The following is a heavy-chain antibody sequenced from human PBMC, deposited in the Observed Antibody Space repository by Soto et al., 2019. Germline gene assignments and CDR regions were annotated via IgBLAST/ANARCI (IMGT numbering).Heavy chain of an antibody. CDR1: GYTFTGYY. J-gene: IGHJ3*01. V-gene: IGHV1-2*02. CDR2: INPNSGGT. Sequence: ASVKVSCKASGYTFTGYYMHWVRQAPGQGLEWMGWINPNSGGTNYAQKFQGRVTMTRDTSISTAYMELSRLRSDDTAVYYCARSRSTIFGVRRPDATEFCDHGTMLTVS. CDR3: ARSRSTIFGVRRPDATEF. D-gene: IGHD3-3*01.